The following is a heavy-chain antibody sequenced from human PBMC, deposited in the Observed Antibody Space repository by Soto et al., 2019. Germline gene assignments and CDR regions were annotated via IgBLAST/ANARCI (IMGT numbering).Heavy chain of an antibody. Sequence: SETLSLTCTVSGGSISSYYWSLIRQPPGKGLEWIGYIYYSGSTNYNPSLKSRVTISVDTSKNQFSLKLSSVTAADTAVYYCARNYGSGSYYDYYYYGMDVWGQGTTVTVSS. D-gene: IGHD3-10*01. CDR1: GGSISSYY. J-gene: IGHJ6*02. V-gene: IGHV4-59*01. CDR2: IYYSGST. CDR3: ARNYGSGSYYDYYYYGMDV.